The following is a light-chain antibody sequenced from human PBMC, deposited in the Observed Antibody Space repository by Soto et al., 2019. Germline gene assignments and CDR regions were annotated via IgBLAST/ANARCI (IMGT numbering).Light chain of an antibody. V-gene: IGKV1-39*01. CDR3: QQSYSSPET. CDR1: QSISNY. CDR2: ASF. Sequence: DIQMTQSPSSLSASVGDRVTISCRASQSISNYLNWYQQKPGKAPKLLIYASFTLQSGVPSRFSGTGSGTDFTLTISSLQPEDFGTYYCQQSYSSPETFGQGNKVEI. J-gene: IGKJ1*01.